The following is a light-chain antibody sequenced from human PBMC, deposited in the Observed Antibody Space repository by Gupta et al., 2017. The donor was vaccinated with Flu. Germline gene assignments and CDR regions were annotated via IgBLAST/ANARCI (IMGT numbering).Light chain of an antibody. CDR3: QQRSNWPQLT. V-gene: IGKV3-11*02. CDR1: QSVSSY. CDR2: DAS. J-gene: IGKJ4*01. Sequence: EIVLTQSPATLYLSPGERATLSCRASQSVSSYLVWYKQKPGQAPRLLIYDASNSDTGIPARFSGSGDGRDFTLTISSREPEEFTGYYCQQRSNWPQLTFGGGTKVEIK.